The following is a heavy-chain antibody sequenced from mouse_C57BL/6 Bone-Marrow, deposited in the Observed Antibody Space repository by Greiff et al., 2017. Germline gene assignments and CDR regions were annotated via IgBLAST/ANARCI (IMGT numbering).Heavy chain of an antibody. CDR2: INSDGGST. J-gene: IGHJ4*01. Sequence: EVQGVESGGGLVQPGESLKLSCESNEYEFPSHDMSWVRKTPEKRLELVAAINSDGGSTYYPDTMERRFILSRDNTKKTLYLQMSSLRSEDTALYYCARQGYYGSSWAMDYWGQGTSVTVSS. V-gene: IGHV5-2*01. CDR3: ARQGYYGSSWAMDY. CDR1: EYEFPSHD. D-gene: IGHD1-1*01.